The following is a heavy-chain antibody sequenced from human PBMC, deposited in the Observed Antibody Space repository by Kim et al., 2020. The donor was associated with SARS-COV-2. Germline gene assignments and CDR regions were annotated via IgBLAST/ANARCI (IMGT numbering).Heavy chain of an antibody. Sequence: GGSLRLSCAVSGFTFNTYSMNWVRQAPGKGLEWVSFISNSGSTISYADSVKGRFTISRDNAKNSLYLQMNSLRAEDTAVYYCASSRYGLQSFRPIDIWGQGTMVTVSS. CDR1: GFTFNTYS. J-gene: IGHJ3*02. D-gene: IGHD3-10*01. V-gene: IGHV3-48*04. CDR3: ASSRYGLQSFRPIDI. CDR2: ISNSGSTI.